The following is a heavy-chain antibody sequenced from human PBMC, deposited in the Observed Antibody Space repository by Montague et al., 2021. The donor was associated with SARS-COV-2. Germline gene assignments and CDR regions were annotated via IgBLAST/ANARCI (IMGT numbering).Heavy chain of an antibody. CDR3: ARATRSIVVLNWFDP. Sequence: TLSLTCTVSGGSISSGGYYRSWIRQHPGKGLEWIGYIYYSGGTYYNPSLKSRVTILVDTSKNQFSLKLSSVTAADTAVYYCARATRSIVVLNWFDPWGQGTLVTVSS. J-gene: IGHJ5*02. CDR2: IYYSGGT. CDR1: GGSISSGGYY. D-gene: IGHD3-22*01. V-gene: IGHV4-31*03.